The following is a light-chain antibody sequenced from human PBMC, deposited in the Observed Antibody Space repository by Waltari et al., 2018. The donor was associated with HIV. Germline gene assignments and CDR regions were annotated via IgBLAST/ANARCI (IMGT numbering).Light chain of an antibody. J-gene: IGLJ2*01. Sequence: QAVVTQEPSLTVSPGGTVTPTCSSSSGPVTRRPHPYWFQQKPGQAPRTLIYDTSSRQSWTPTRFSGSLLGGKAALTLSGAQPEDEAEYYCLLSYAGSRPVIFGGGTQLTVL. CDR2: DTS. CDR1: SGPVTRRPH. V-gene: IGLV7-46*01. CDR3: LLSYAGSRPVI.